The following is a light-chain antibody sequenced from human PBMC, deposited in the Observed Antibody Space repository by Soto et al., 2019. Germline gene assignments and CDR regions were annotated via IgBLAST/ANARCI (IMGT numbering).Light chain of an antibody. CDR1: QSVSSD. CDR3: QQYNNWLRT. Sequence: EIVMTQSPATLSVSPGERATLSCRSSQSVSSDLAWYHQKPGPAPRLLIYGTSTRATGIPARFSGSWSGTEFTLTINSLQSEDFANYYCQQYNNWLRTFGQGTKV. CDR2: GTS. V-gene: IGKV3-15*01. J-gene: IGKJ1*01.